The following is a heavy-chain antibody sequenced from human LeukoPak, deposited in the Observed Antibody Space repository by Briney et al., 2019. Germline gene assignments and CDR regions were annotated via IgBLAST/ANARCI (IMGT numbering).Heavy chain of an antibody. J-gene: IGHJ5*02. CDR3: AFRKVGYCSSTSCYFRSGFDP. CDR1: GGSFSGYY. V-gene: IGHV4-34*01. Sequence: SETLSLTCAVYGGSFSGYYWSWIRQPPGKGLEWIGEINHSGSTNYNPSLKSRVTISVDTSKNQFSLKLSSVTAADTAVYYCAFRKVGYCSSTSCYFRSGFDPWGQGTLVPVSS. CDR2: INHSGST. D-gene: IGHD2-2*01.